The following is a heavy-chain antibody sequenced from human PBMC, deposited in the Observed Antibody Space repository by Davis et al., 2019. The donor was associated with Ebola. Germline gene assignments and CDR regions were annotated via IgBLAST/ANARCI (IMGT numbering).Heavy chain of an antibody. Sequence: PSETLSLTCTVSGGSITNYYWSWIRQPPGKGLEWIGYIYYTGSTNYNPSLQSRVTISADTSKNQFSLKLSSVTAADTAVYYCARVEGGLITIFGVTHGGGWFNPWGQGTLVTVSS. V-gene: IGHV4-59*01. CDR2: IYYTGST. D-gene: IGHD3-3*01. CDR1: GGSITNYY. CDR3: ARVEGGLITIFGVTHGGGWFNP. J-gene: IGHJ5*02.